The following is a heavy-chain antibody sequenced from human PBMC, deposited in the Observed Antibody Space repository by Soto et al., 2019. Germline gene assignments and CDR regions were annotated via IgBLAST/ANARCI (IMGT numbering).Heavy chain of an antibody. CDR1: GFTFSTYA. J-gene: IGHJ3*02. CDR2: TGGLETDT. CDR3: AKDRMSYNSVWDPFDI. D-gene: IGHD1-26*01. V-gene: IGHV3-23*01. Sequence: EVQLLESGGGLVQPGESLRLSCAASGFTFSTYAMSWVRQAPGKGLEWVAGTGGLETDTYYADSVRGRFTISRDNSRSTLVLQMTSLRADATAIYYCAKDRMSYNSVWDPFDIWGQGTVVIVSS.